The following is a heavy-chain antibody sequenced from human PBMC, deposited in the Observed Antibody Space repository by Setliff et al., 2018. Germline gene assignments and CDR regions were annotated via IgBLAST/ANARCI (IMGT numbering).Heavy chain of an antibody. V-gene: IGHV4-39*01. CDR1: GASITTSNSY. D-gene: IGHD1-26*01. CDR3: ARRIVGAVDGFDI. J-gene: IGHJ3*02. Sequence: SEILSLTCTVSGASITTSNSYWGWTRQPPGKGLEWIAHIYYSGNTFYNPSLGSRLTISGDTSKNQFSLKLSSVTAADTAIYYCARRIVGAVDGFDIWGQGTMVTVSS. CDR2: IYYSGNT.